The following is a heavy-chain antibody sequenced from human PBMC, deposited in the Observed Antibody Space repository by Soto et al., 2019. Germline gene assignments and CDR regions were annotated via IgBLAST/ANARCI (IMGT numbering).Heavy chain of an antibody. CDR1: GFTVSRYS. Sequence: EVQLVESGGGLVQPGGSLRLSCAASGFTVSRYSMNWVRQATGKGLGWVSYISSSSSTIYYAKSVKGRFTISRDNAQNTLYLQMNSLRSEATAVYYCARHPERIAQIGWFDPWGQGTLVTVS. CDR3: ARHPERIAQIGWFDP. D-gene: IGHD6-13*01. CDR2: ISSSSSTI. V-gene: IGHV3-48*01. J-gene: IGHJ5*02.